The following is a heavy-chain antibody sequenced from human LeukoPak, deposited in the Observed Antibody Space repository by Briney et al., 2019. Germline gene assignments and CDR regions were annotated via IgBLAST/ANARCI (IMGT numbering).Heavy chain of an antibody. D-gene: IGHD3-10*01. J-gene: IGHJ4*02. CDR3: ASADYYGTGSHYTFRGLDY. Sequence: PGWSLRLSCAASGFAFSSYSMHWVRQAPGKGLEWVSSMTSVTYIYYAASVKGRFTISRDNAKNSLYLQMNNLRVEDTAVYYCASADYYGTGSHYTFRGLDYWGQGTLVTVSS. CDR2: MTSVTYI. V-gene: IGHV3-21*01. CDR1: GFAFSSYS.